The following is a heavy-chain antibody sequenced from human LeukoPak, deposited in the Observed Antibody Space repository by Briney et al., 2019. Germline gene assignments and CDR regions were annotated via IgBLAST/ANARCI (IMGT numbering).Heavy chain of an antibody. D-gene: IGHD3-22*01. Sequence: SVKVSCKASGGTFSTYAISWVRQAPGQGLEWMGGIIPIFGTANYAQKFQGRVTITADESTSTAYMELGSLRSEDTAVYYCARALTYYYDSRIPPGYYYMDVWGKGTTVTVSS. V-gene: IGHV1-69*01. J-gene: IGHJ6*03. CDR3: ARALTYYYDSRIPPGYYYMDV. CDR1: GGTFSTYA. CDR2: IIPIFGTA.